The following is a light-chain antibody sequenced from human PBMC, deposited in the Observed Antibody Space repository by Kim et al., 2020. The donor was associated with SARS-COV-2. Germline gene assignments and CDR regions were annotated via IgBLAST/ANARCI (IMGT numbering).Light chain of an antibody. Sequence: DTVMTQSPDSLAVSLGERATINCKSSQSVLYSSNNKNYLAWYQQKPGQPPKLLIYWASTRESGVPDRFSGSGSGTDFTLTISSLQDDDVAVYYCQQYYGTPYTFGQGTKLEIK. CDR3: QQYYGTPYT. J-gene: IGKJ2*01. V-gene: IGKV4-1*01. CDR1: QSVLYSSNNKNY. CDR2: WAS.